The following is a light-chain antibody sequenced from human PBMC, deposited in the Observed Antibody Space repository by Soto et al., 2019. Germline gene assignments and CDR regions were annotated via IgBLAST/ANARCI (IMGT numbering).Light chain of an antibody. CDR1: QSIRYN. J-gene: IGKJ3*01. CDR3: QQRSNWPPLFT. V-gene: IGKV3-15*01. CDR2: DVS. Sequence: EIVMTQSPATLSVSPGESATLSRRASQSIRYNLAWYQQRPGQSPRLLIYDVSTRATGIPARFRGSGSATEFTLTISSLQSEDFAVYYCQQRSNWPPLFTFGPGTKVDIK.